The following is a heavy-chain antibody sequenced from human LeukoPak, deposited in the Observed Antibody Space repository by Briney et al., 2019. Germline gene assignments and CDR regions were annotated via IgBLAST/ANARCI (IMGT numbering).Heavy chain of an antibody. CDR2: ISYDGSHK. Sequence: GGSLRLSCAASGFTFSSYAMSWVRQAPGKGLEWVAVISYDGSHKYSADSVKGRFTISRDNSENTLYLQMNSLRTEDTAVYFCSASRPHYGDYYGLDVWGHGTTVTVSS. CDR3: SASRPHYGDYYGLDV. V-gene: IGHV3-30*03. CDR1: GFTFSSYA. D-gene: IGHD4/OR15-4a*01. J-gene: IGHJ6*02.